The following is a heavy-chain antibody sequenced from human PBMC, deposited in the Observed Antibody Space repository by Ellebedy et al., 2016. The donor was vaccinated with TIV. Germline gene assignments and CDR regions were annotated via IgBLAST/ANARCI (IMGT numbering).Heavy chain of an antibody. CDR3: NQGDYMDV. Sequence: GESLKISXAASGFAFRNYAMHWVRQAPGRGLECVAVISYDGHNKYYEDSVKGRFTISRDNSEDTLYLQLSSLRAEDTAVYYCNQGDYMDVWGKGATVTVS. D-gene: IGHD3-16*01. CDR2: ISYDGHNK. V-gene: IGHV3-30*03. J-gene: IGHJ6*03. CDR1: GFAFRNYA.